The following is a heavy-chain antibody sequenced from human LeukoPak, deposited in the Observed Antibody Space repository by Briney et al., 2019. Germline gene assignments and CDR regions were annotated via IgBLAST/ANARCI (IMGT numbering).Heavy chain of an antibody. CDR1: GFTFSNYW. J-gene: IGHJ5*01. Sequence: GGSLRLSCTASGFTFSNYWMSWVRQALGKGLEWVANIKYDGSEKYYVDSVKGRLTISRDNAKNSLYLQMNSLRAEDTAVYYCAREPVRKRWFDSWGQGTLVTVSS. CDR3: AREPVRKRWFDS. CDR2: IKYDGSEK. D-gene: IGHD3-10*01. V-gene: IGHV3-7*03.